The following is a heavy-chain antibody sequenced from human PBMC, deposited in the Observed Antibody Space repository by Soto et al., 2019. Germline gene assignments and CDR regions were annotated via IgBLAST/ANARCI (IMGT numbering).Heavy chain of an antibody. CDR3: ARGLKVLWDYYHYYVMDF. D-gene: IGHD1-26*01. CDR2: INHSGST. Sequence: PENLCVTCTFSGGSISSSSYYWAWIRQPPGQGLEWIGEINHSGSTNYNPSLKSRVTISVDTSKNQFSLKLSSVTAADTAVYYCARGLKVLWDYYHYYVMDFRGQGSTVTVSS. CDR1: GGSISSSSYY. J-gene: IGHJ6*02. V-gene: IGHV4-39*07.